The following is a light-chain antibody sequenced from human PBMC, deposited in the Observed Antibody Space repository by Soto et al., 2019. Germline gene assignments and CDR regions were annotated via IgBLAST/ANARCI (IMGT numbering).Light chain of an antibody. CDR2: GAS. V-gene: IGKV1-27*01. CDR1: QGISNY. CDR3: QQYGSSVYT. J-gene: IGKJ2*01. Sequence: DIQMTQSPSSLSAYLGDRVTITCRASQGISNYLAWYQQKPGRLPKLLLFGASTLQSGVPARFSGSGSGTLFTLTINGLLPEDVATYYCQQYGSSVYTFGQGTKLEIK.